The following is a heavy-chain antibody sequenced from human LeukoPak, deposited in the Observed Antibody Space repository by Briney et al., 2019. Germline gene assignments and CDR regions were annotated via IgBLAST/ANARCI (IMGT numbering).Heavy chain of an antibody. CDR3: ARGSNWAFDS. CDR2: IKQDGSEK. V-gene: IGHV3-7*01. CDR1: GFTFSSYW. D-gene: IGHD2-8*01. J-gene: IGHJ3*02. Sequence: GGSLRLSCVASGFTFSSYWMSWVRQAPGKGLEWVANIKQDGSEKYYVDSVKGRFTVSRDNVKNSLYLQMNSLRAEDTTIYYCARGSNWAFDSWGQGTMVTVSS.